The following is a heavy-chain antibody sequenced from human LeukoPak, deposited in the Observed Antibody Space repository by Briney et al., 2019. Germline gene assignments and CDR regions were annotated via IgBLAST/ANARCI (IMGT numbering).Heavy chain of an antibody. D-gene: IGHD3-10*01. CDR3: TRDRGEYLPLFDY. Sequence: GGSLRLSCAASGFTFRNNWMSWVRQAPGKGLEWVGFIASKTYGGTAEYAASVKGRFTISRDDSKSIAYLQMNSLKTEDTAVYYCTRDRGEYLPLFDYWGQGTLVTVSS. J-gene: IGHJ4*02. CDR1: GFTFRNNW. CDR2: IASKTYGGTA. V-gene: IGHV3-49*02.